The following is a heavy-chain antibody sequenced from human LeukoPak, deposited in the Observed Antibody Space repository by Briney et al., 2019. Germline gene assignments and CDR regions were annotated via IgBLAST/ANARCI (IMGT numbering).Heavy chain of an antibody. CDR1: GFTFSSYA. CDR2: ISSSSSYI. CDR3: ARDSDRYYFDY. J-gene: IGHJ4*02. V-gene: IGHV3-21*01. Sequence: GGSLRLSCAASGFTFSSYAMSWVRQAPGKGLEWVSSISSSSSYIYYADSVKGRFTISRDNAKNSLYLQMNSLRAEDTAVYYCARDSDRYYFDYWGQGTLVTVSS.